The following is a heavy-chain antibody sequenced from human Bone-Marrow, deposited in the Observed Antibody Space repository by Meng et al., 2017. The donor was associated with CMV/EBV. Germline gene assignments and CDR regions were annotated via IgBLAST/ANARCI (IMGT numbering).Heavy chain of an antibody. CDR3: ARVIGSLVDELPWYFDY. V-gene: IGHV4-39*07. CDR2: IYYSGST. CDR1: GGSTSSSSYY. D-gene: IGHD3-10*01. Sequence: LQLQGTAPGMLEPSEPLSFTCTVSGGSTSSSSYYWGWIRQPPGKGLEWIGSIYYSGSTYYNPSLKSRVTISVDTSKNQFSLKLSSVTAADTAVYYCARVIGSLVDELPWYFDYWGQGTLVTVSS. J-gene: IGHJ4*02.